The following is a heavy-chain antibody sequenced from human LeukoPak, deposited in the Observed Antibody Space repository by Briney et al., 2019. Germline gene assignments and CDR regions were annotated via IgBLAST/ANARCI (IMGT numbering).Heavy chain of an antibody. Sequence: ASVKVSCKSSGYTFTGYYMHWVRQAPGQGLEWMGWINPNSGGTNYAQKFQGWVTMTRDTSISTAYMELSRLRSDDTAVYYCARDNGLAMYYYDSSGYDYWGQGTLVTVSS. V-gene: IGHV1-2*04. D-gene: IGHD3-22*01. CDR2: INPNSGGT. J-gene: IGHJ4*02. CDR1: GYTFTGYY. CDR3: ARDNGLAMYYYDSSGYDY.